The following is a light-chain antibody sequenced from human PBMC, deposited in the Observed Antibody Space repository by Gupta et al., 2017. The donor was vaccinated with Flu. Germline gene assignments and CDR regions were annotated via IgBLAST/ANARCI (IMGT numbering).Light chain of an antibody. J-gene: IGLJ3*02. CDR2: STN. V-gene: IGLV7-43*01. CDR1: TGTVTSDYY. Sequence: QTVVTQEPSLTVSPGGTVTLTCASSTGTVTSDYYPTWFQQKPGQTPRTRIYSTNNKHSWTPARFSGSLLGGKAALTLSGVQPEDESDYYCLVFFGGAWVFGGGTKLTVL. CDR3: LVFFGGAWV.